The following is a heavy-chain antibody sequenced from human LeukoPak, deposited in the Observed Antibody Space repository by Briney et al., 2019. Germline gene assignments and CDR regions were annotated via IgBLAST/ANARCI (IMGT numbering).Heavy chain of an antibody. Sequence: PGGSLRLSCAASGFTFSNDMNWVRQVPGRGLEWLALISYDGSIKYYADSVKGRFTISRDNSKNTFYLQLNTLRAEDTAVYYCARDSLRAALHYMDVWGKGATVTVSS. V-gene: IGHV3-30*04. J-gene: IGHJ6*03. CDR2: ISYDGSIK. CDR1: GFTFSND. D-gene: IGHD4-11*01. CDR3: ARDSLRAALHYMDV.